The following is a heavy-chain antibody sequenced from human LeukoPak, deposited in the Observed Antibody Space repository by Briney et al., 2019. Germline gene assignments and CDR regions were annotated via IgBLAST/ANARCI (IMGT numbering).Heavy chain of an antibody. D-gene: IGHD6-13*01. V-gene: IGHV4-59*08. CDR2: ISYSGST. CDR3: ARLGPAAGTSFDY. CDR1: GDSISIYY. J-gene: IGHJ4*02. Sequence: ETLSLTCSVSGDSISIYYWSWIRQPPGKGLEWIGYISYSGSTNYNPSLKSRVTISVDTSKNQFSLKLSSVTAADTAVYYCARLGPAAGTSFDYWGQGTLVTVSS.